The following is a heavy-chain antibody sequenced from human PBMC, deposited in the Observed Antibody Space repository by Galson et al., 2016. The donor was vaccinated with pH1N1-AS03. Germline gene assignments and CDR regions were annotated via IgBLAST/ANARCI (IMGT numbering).Heavy chain of an antibody. Sequence: DYYIHWVRQAPGLGLDWMGRFNPSTGSTKYAQQFLGRFTMTRDTSISTAYMELSRLTSDDTAVYYCSRQPSFYDTTGLPDAFDIWGQGTTVTVSS. D-gene: IGHD3-22*01. CDR2: FNPSTGST. J-gene: IGHJ3*02. CDR3: SRQPSFYDTTGLPDAFDI. V-gene: IGHV1-2*06. CDR1: DYY.